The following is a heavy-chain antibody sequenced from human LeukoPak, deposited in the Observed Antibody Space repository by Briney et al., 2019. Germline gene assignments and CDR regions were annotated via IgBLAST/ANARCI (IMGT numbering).Heavy chain of an antibody. Sequence: KPSETLSLTCTVSGGSISSGGYYWSWIRQHPGKGLEWIGYIYYSGSTYYNPSLKSRVTISVDTSKNQFSLKLSSVTAADTAVYYCARSLSKSVVLLWFGDSPPSSWFDPWGQGTLVTVSS. CDR1: GGSISSGGYY. CDR3: ARSLSKSVVLLWFGDSPPSSWFDP. V-gene: IGHV4-31*03. D-gene: IGHD3-10*01. CDR2: IYYSGST. J-gene: IGHJ5*02.